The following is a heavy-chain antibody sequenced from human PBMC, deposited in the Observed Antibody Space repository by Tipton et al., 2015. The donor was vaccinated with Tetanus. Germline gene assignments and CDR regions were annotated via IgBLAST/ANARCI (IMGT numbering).Heavy chain of an antibody. Sequence: TLSLTCSVSGASISSGGYFWNWIRHRPGKGLEWIGYIYYSGDTYLNPSLMSRVTLSLDTARGQFSLKLTSVTAADAAVYFCARDRRDFAYDSRGFYSPLYYFDNWGQGLRVTVSS. J-gene: IGHJ4*02. CDR3: ARDRRDFAYDSRGFYSPLYYFDN. V-gene: IGHV4-30-4*01. D-gene: IGHD3-22*01. CDR1: GASISSGGYF. CDR2: IYYSGDT.